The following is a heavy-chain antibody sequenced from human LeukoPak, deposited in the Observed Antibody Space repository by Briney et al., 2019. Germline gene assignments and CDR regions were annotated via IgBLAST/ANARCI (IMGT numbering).Heavy chain of an antibody. CDR1: GFTFSSYA. CDR3: AKASLWFGDLPDDY. D-gene: IGHD3-10*01. V-gene: IGHV3-23*01. CDR2: ISGSGGST. J-gene: IGHJ4*02. Sequence: TGGSLRLSCAASGFTFSSYAMSWVRQAPGKGLEWVSAISGSGGSTYYADSVKGRFTISGDNSKNTLYLQMNGLRAEDTAVYYCAKASLWFGDLPDDYWGQGTLVTVSS.